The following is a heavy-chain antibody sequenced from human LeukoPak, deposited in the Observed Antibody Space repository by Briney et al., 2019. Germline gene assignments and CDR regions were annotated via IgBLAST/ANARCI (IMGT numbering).Heavy chain of an antibody. Sequence: PGGSLRLSCAASGFTFSSYAMSWVRQAPGKGLEWVSAISSSGGSTYYADSVKGRFTISRDNSKNTLYLQMNSLRAEDTAVYYCASTTYYYDSSGYYYFDYWGQGTLVTVSS. J-gene: IGHJ4*02. CDR3: ASTTYYYDSSGYYYFDY. CDR1: GFTFSSYA. D-gene: IGHD3-22*01. V-gene: IGHV3-23*01. CDR2: ISSSGGST.